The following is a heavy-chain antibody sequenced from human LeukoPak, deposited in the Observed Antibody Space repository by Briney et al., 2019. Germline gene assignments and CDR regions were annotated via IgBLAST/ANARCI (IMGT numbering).Heavy chain of an antibody. CDR1: GVSISSDSYY. CDR2: IYYSGST. V-gene: IGHV4-39*07. CDR3: ARTPNQYYYDSSGYPYDAFDI. Sequence: SETLSLTCTVSGVSISSDSYYWAWIRQPPGKGLEWIASIYYSGSTYYNPSLKSRVTISVDTSRNQFSLKLSSVTAADTAVYYCARTPNQYYYDSSGYPYDAFDIWGQGTMVTVSS. D-gene: IGHD3-22*01. J-gene: IGHJ3*02.